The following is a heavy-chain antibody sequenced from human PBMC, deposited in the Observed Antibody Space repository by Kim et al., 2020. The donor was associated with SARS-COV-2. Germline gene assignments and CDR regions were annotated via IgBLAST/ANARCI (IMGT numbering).Heavy chain of an antibody. Sequence: GGSLRLSCAGSGFTFNSHAMGWVRQSPGKGLEWVSAISGSGDTNFYADSVKGRFIISRDNSKNTLSLQMNSLRDEDTALYFCARRDPTVWGAFDIWGQGTMVTVSS. V-gene: IGHV3-23*01. J-gene: IGHJ3*02. D-gene: IGHD4-17*01. CDR2: ISGSGDTN. CDR3: ARRDPTVWGAFDI. CDR1: GFTFNSHA.